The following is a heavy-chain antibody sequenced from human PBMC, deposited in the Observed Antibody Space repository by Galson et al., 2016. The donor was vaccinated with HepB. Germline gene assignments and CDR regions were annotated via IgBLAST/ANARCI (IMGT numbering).Heavy chain of an antibody. CDR1: VSGFTFSNYG. J-gene: IGHJ4*02. V-gene: IGHV3-33*01. Sequence: SLRLSCAVSVSGFTFSNYGMHWVRQAPGKGLEWVAVIWYDGSDKYYADSVKGRFTISRDNSKNTLYLQMNSLRADDTAVYYCASAPQGYFDYWGQGTLVTVSS. CDR2: IWYDGSDK. CDR3: ASAPQGYFDY.